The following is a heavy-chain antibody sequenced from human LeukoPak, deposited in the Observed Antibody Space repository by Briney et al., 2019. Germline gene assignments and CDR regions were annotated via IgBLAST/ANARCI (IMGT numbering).Heavy chain of an antibody. CDR3: AKGSCSSTTCLKTD. V-gene: IGHV3-30*18. Sequence: GGSLRLSCAASGFTFSSYAMHWVRQTPGKGLEGVAVISYDGMDKYYADSVKGRFTISRDNSKNTLYLQMNSLGSEDTAVYYCAKGSCSSTTCLKTDWGQGTPVTVSS. CDR2: ISYDGMDK. CDR1: GFTFSSYA. D-gene: IGHD2-2*01. J-gene: IGHJ4*02.